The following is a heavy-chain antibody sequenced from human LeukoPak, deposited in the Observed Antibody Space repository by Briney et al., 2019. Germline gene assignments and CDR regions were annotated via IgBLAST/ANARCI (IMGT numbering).Heavy chain of an antibody. J-gene: IGHJ6*02. Sequence: ASVKVSCKASGYTFTSYAMNWVRQAPGQGLEWMGWINTNTGNPTYAQGFTGRFVFSLDTSVSTAYLQISSLKAEDTAVYYCARRYSGYDYYYYYGMDVWGQGTTVTVSS. V-gene: IGHV7-4-1*02. CDR3: ARRYSGYDYYYYYGMDV. CDR2: INTNTGNP. D-gene: IGHD5-12*01. CDR1: GYTFTSYA.